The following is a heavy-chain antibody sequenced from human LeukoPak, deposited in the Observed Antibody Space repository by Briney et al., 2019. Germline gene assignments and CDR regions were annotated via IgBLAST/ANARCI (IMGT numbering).Heavy chain of an antibody. CDR1: GFTVSRSW. Sequence: GGSLRLSCAASGFTVSRSWMSWVRQTPGRGLEWVACIHENGGTEYYVDSVRGRFAISRDNTKNSLYLQMSSLTVEDTAIYYCARDLSSRDAYWGQGTLVTASS. V-gene: IGHV3-7*03. CDR2: IHENGGTE. CDR3: ARDLSSRDAY. D-gene: IGHD6-13*01. J-gene: IGHJ4*02.